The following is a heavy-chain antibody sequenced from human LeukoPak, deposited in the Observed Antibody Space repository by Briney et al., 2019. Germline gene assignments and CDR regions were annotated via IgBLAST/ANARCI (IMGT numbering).Heavy chain of an antibody. Sequence: GGSVRLLCGASGFIFSSYWMSGARRASGRAREGVANLRQEGREKPFVDSLKGQVTTPRANAKNSLYLQMHRVRAEDTAVYYCARAVYYDFWSGYAYYFDYWGQGTLVTVSS. J-gene: IGHJ4*02. D-gene: IGHD3-3*01. CDR1: GFIFSSYW. V-gene: IGHV3-7*01. CDR3: ARAVYYDFWSGYAYYFDY. CDR2: LRQEGREK.